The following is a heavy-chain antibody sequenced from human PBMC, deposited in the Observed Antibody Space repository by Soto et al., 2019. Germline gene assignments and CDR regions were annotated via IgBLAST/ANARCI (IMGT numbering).Heavy chain of an antibody. D-gene: IGHD3-10*01. V-gene: IGHV4-31*02. CDR2: IDFSGRT. J-gene: IGHJ6*02. Sequence: WTWIRQRPGEGLEWIGYIDFSGRTYYNPSLRSRLSISVDTSQNHFSLRLNSMTAADTAVYYCTRDSPPPPYFAYSGMDVWGQGTTVTVSS. CDR3: TRDSPPPPYFAYSGMDV.